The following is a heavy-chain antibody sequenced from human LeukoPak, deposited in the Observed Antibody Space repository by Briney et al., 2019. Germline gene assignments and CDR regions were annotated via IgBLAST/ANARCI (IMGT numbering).Heavy chain of an antibody. J-gene: IGHJ3*02. D-gene: IGHD3-3*01. Sequence: GASVTVSCKASGYTFSNYGISWVRQAPGQGLEWMGWISAYNGNTNYAQKFQGRVTMTTDTSTSTAYMELRSLRFDDTAMYYCARGKYYDFWSGYFAATSDAFDIWGQGTMVTVSS. CDR3: ARGKYYDFWSGYFAATSDAFDI. CDR1: GYTFSNYG. V-gene: IGHV1-18*01. CDR2: ISAYNGNT.